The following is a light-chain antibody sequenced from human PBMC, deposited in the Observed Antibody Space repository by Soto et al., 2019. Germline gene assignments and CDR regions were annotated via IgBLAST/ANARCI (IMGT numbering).Light chain of an antibody. CDR3: QQYNNWYT. Sequence: ETVMTQSPATLSVSPGERATLSCRASQSVDPKLAWYQHKPGQAPRLLIYGASTRATGIPARFSGNGSGTEFTLTISSLQSEDFAVYFCQQYNNWYTYGQGTKLEIK. J-gene: IGKJ2*01. CDR2: GAS. CDR1: QSVDPK. V-gene: IGKV3-15*01.